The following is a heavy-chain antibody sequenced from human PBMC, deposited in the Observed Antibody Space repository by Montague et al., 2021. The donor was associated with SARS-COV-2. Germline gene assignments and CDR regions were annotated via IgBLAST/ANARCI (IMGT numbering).Heavy chain of an antibody. J-gene: IGHJ4*02. CDR1: GGSISSGSYY. CDR3: ARAHSGSWAHLDN. V-gene: IGHV4-61*02. CDR2: IYTSGTT. Sequence: TLSLTCTVSGGSISSGSYYWSWIRQPAGKGLDGIGRIYTSGTTNYSFSLKSRVTISVDTSKNQFSLKLTSVTAADTAVYYCARAHSGSWAHLDNWGQGSLVTVSS. D-gene: IGHD5-12*01.